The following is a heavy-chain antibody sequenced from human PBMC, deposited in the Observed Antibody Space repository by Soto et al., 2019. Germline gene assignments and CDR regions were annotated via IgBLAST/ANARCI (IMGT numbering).Heavy chain of an antibody. CDR1: GGSISSSTYY. CDR2: FFIGGNT. V-gene: IGHV4-39*01. Sequence: SETLSLTCTVSGGSISSSTYYWGWMRQPPGKGLEWIASFFIGGNTYYNPSLKSRVTISVDTSKNQFSLKLSSVTAADTAVYYCARRLYYDSSGLEGGGLDFWGQGTTVTVSS. J-gene: IGHJ6*02. D-gene: IGHD3-22*01. CDR3: ARRLYYDSSGLEGGGLDF.